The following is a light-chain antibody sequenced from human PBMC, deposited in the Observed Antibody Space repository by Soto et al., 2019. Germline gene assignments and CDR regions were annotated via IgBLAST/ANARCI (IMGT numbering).Light chain of an antibody. J-gene: IGKJ1*01. Sequence: EIVLTQSPGALSLSPGERAALSCRASQTVRSVHLAWYQQKPAQAPRLLIYGASRRATGIPDRFSGSGAGTEFTRTISRLEPEDFEVYYCQQYDNSLWTFGQGTQVDIK. CDR2: GAS. CDR1: QTVRSVH. V-gene: IGKV3-20*01. CDR3: QQYDNSLWT.